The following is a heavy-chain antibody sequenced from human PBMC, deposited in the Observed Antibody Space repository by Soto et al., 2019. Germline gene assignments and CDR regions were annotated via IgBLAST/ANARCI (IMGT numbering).Heavy chain of an antibody. Sequence: PGGSLRLSCAASGFTFNDYAMAWVRQAPGKGLEWVSSISGSGGHSSYADSVRGRFTISRDNVNSILSLDMSDLSAEDTAVYYCAQDCRRLAVAGAAFDSWGQGTLVTVSS. CDR2: ISGSGGHS. V-gene: IGHV3-23*01. J-gene: IGHJ4*02. CDR3: AQDCRRLAVAGAAFDS. D-gene: IGHD6-19*01. CDR1: GFTFNDYA.